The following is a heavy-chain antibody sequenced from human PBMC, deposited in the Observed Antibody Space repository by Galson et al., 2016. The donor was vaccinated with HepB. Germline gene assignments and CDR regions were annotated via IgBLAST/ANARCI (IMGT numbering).Heavy chain of an antibody. CDR1: GFTFATYG. J-gene: IGHJ4*02. Sequence: SLRLSCAASGFTFATYGMSWFRQAPGKGLEWVSGISGSGGSTYYADSVEGRFTISSDNSKNTLFLQMHSLRAEDTAVYYCAKGEGWAAAGRYYFDYWGQGTLVTVSS. CDR2: ISGSGGST. D-gene: IGHD6-13*01. V-gene: IGHV3-23*01. CDR3: AKGEGWAAAGRYYFDY.